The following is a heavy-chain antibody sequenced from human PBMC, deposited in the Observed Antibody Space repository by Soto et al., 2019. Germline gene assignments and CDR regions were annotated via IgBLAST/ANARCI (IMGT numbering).Heavy chain of an antibody. V-gene: IGHV3-30*18. J-gene: IGHJ6*02. CDR2: ISYDGSNK. CDR3: AKGLNSYYYYGMDV. CDR1: GFTFSSYG. D-gene: IGHD5-12*01. Sequence: GGSLRLSCAASGFTFSSYGMHWVRQAPGKGLEWVAVISYDGSNKYYADSVKGRFTISRDNSKNTLYLQMNSLRAEDTAVYYCAKGLNSYYYYGMDVWGQGTTVTVSS.